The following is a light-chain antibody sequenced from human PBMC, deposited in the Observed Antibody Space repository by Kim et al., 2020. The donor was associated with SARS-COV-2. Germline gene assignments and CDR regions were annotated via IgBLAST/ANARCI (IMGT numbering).Light chain of an antibody. CDR3: AAWDDSLNGV. J-gene: IGLJ3*02. Sequence: PGQRGTSSCSGSSSNIGSNTVNWYQQLPGTAPKLLIYSNNQRPSRVPDRFSGSKSGTSASLAISGLQSEDEADYYCAAWDDSLNGVFGGGTQLTVL. CDR1: SSNIGSNT. CDR2: SNN. V-gene: IGLV1-44*01.